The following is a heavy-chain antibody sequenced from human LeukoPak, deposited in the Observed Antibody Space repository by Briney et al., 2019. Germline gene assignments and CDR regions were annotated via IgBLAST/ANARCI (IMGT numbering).Heavy chain of an antibody. V-gene: IGHV3-21*04. J-gene: IGHJ4*02. D-gene: IGHD5-24*01. Sequence: TGGSLRLSCAASGFIFSSYWMNWVRQAPGKGLEWVSSISSSSSYIYYADSVKGRFTISRDNAKNSLYLQMNTLRAEDTAVYYCAKDGMATLYYFDYWGQGSLATVSS. CDR2: ISSSSSYI. CDR3: AKDGMATLYYFDY. CDR1: GFIFSSYW.